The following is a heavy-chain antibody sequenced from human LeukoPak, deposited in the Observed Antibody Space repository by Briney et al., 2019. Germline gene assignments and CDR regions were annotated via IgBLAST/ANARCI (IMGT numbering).Heavy chain of an antibody. CDR1: GGSISSYY. V-gene: IGHV4-4*09. D-gene: IGHD6-6*01. CDR2: IYTSGST. Sequence: SETLSLTCTVSGGSISSYYWSWIRQPPGKRLEWIGYIYTSGSTNYNPSLKSRVTISVDTSKNQFSLKLSSVTAADTAVYYCARGPGEQLVPGYYYYYMDVWGKGTTVTVSS. J-gene: IGHJ6*03. CDR3: ARGPGEQLVPGYYYYYMDV.